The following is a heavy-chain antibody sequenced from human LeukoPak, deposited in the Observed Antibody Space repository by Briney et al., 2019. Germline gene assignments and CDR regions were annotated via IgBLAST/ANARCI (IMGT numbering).Heavy chain of an antibody. V-gene: IGHV5-51*01. Sequence: GESLKISCKGSGYSFTSYWIGWVRQMPGKGLEWMGIIYPRDSDTRYSPSFQGQVTISADKSVTTAYLQWSSLKASDTAMYYCARRWATAEFFDYWGQATLVTVSS. J-gene: IGHJ4*02. CDR2: IYPRDSDT. D-gene: IGHD6-25*01. CDR1: GYSFTSYW. CDR3: ARRWATAEFFDY.